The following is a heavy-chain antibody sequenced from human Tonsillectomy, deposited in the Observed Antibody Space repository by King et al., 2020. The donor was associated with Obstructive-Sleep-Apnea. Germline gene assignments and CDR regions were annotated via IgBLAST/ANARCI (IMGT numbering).Heavy chain of an antibody. D-gene: IGHD2-2*01. Sequence: QLQESGPGLVKPSETLSLTCTVSGGSISSSSYYWGWIRQPPGKGLEWIGSLYYSGSTYYNPSLKSRVTISVDTSKNQFSLKLSSVTAADTAVYYCAREGDIVVVPAANMDVWGQGTTVTVSS. J-gene: IGHJ6*02. CDR1: GGSISSSSYY. CDR3: AREGDIVVVPAANMDV. CDR2: LYYSGST. V-gene: IGHV4-39*07.